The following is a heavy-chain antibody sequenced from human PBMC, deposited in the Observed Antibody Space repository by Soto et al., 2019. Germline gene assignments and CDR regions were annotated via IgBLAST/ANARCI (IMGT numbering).Heavy chain of an antibody. CDR2: ISGSGGST. J-gene: IGHJ4*02. V-gene: IGHV3-23*01. Sequence: GGSLILSCAAYGYTFSGYAMNWVHQAPGKGLEWVSGISGSGGSTYYVDSVKGRFTISRDNSKNTLYLQMNSLRAEDTAVYYCAKAIAAAGTCYWGQGTLVTVSS. CDR3: AKAIAAAGTCY. CDR1: GYTFSGYA. D-gene: IGHD6-13*01.